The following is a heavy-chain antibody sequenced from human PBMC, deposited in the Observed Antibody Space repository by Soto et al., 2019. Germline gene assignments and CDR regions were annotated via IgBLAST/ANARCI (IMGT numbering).Heavy chain of an antibody. V-gene: IGHV4-34*01. J-gene: IGHJ6*02. D-gene: IGHD6-6*01. Sequence: SETLSLTCAVYGGSFSGYYWSWIRQPPGKGLEWIGEINHSGSTNYNPSLKSRVTISVDTSKNQFPLKLSSVTAADTAVYYCARGKTAARYGMDVWGQGTTVTVSS. CDR1: GGSFSGYY. CDR2: INHSGST. CDR3: ARGKTAARYGMDV.